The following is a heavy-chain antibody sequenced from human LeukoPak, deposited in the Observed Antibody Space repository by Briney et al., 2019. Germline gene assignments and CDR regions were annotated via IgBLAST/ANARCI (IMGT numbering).Heavy chain of an antibody. J-gene: IGHJ6*02. V-gene: IGHV3-48*02. D-gene: IGHD3-10*01. CDR2: INSGSSTM. CDR1: GFTFISYS. CDR3: ARVIAVVRGGGLSYYYAMDV. Sequence: GGFLRLSCAASGFTFISYSMTWVRQAPGKGLEWVSYINSGSSTMYYADSVKGRFTISRDNGKTSLYLQMNSLRDEDTAVYYCARVIAVVRGGGLSYYYAMDVWGQGTTVTVSS.